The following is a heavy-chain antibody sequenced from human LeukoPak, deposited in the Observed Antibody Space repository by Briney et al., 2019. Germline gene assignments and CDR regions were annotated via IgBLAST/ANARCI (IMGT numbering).Heavy chain of an antibody. D-gene: IGHD5-18*01. CDR3: ARYAAGRLQLWLQFGSSYFDY. V-gene: IGHV3-30-3*01. CDR1: GFTFSSYA. CDR2: ISYDGSNK. Sequence: GGSLRLSCAASGFTFSSYAMHWVRQAPGKGLEWVAVISYDGSNKYYADSVKGRFTISRDNSKNTLYLQMNSLRAEDTAVYYCARYAAGRLQLWLQFGSSYFDYWGQGTLVTVSS. J-gene: IGHJ4*02.